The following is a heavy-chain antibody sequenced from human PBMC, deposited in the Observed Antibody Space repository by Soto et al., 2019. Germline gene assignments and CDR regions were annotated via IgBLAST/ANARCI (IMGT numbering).Heavy chain of an antibody. V-gene: IGHV4-34*01. CDR3: ARGRYCSSTSCYMYWFDP. CDR2: INHSGST. D-gene: IGHD2-2*02. Sequence: SETLSLTCAVYCGSFSGYYWSWIRQPPGKGLEWIGEINHSGSTNYNPSLKSRVTISVDTSKNQFSLKLSSVTAADTAVYYCARGRYCSSTSCYMYWFDPWGQGTLVTVSS. CDR1: CGSFSGYY. J-gene: IGHJ5*02.